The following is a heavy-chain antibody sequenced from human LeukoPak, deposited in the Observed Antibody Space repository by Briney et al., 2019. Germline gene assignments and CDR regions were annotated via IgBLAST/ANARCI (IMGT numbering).Heavy chain of an antibody. CDR1: GGSLSGYY. D-gene: IGHD3-10*01. CDR2: INHSGST. CDR3: ARLRGYYGSGSRPNWFDP. Sequence: SETLSLTCAVYGGSLSGYYWSWIRQPPGKGLEWIGEINHSGSTNYNPSLKSRVTISVDTSKNQFSLKLSSVTAADTAVYYCARLRGYYGSGSRPNWFDPWGQGTLVTVSS. J-gene: IGHJ5*02. V-gene: IGHV4-34*01.